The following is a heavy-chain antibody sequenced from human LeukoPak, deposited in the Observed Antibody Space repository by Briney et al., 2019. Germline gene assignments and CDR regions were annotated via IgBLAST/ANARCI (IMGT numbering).Heavy chain of an antibody. J-gene: IGHJ4*02. CDR2: ISVDGSNK. CDR1: GFTFRSYG. V-gene: IGHV3-30*18. D-gene: IGHD1-26*01. Sequence: GGSLRLSCAASGFTFRSYGMHWVRQAPGKGLEWVAGISVDGSNKYYADSVKGRFTISRDNSKNTLYLQMNSLRAEDTAVYYCAKTEGPGSFDYWGQGTLVTVSS. CDR3: AKTEGPGSFDY.